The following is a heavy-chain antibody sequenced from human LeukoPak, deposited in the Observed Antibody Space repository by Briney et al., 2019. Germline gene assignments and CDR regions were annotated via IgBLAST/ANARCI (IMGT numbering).Heavy chain of an antibody. J-gene: IGHJ3*02. V-gene: IGHV4-61*02. CDR3: ARGLNGIAAAGRSYHAFDI. D-gene: IGHD6-13*01. Sequence: SETLSLTCTVSGGSISSGSYYWSWIRQPAGKGLEWIGRIYTSGSTNYNPSLKSRVTISVDTSKNQFSLKLSSVTAADTAVYYCARGLNGIAAAGRSYHAFDIWGQGTMVTVSS. CDR2: IYTSGST. CDR1: GGSISSGSYY.